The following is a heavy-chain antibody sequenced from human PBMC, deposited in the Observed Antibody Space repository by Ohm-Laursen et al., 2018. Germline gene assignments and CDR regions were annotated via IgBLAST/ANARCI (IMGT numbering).Heavy chain of an antibody. CDR1: GGTFSSYA. CDR3: ATAITRIHLWWNFDY. CDR2: LDPEDGET. V-gene: IGHV1-24*01. Sequence: SVKVSCKASGGTFSSYAISWVRQAPGKGLEWMGGLDPEDGETLYAQKFQGRVTMTEDRSTDTVYLELSTLKSEDTAVYYCATAITRIHLWWNFDYWGQGTLVTVSS. D-gene: IGHD5-18*01. J-gene: IGHJ4*02.